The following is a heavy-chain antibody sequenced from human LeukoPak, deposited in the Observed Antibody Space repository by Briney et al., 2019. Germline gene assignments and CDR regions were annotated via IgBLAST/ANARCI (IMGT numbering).Heavy chain of an antibody. CDR3: AKGTVARFGEGDAFDI. J-gene: IGHJ3*02. V-gene: IGHV3-23*01. CDR1: GFTFSSYS. D-gene: IGHD3-16*01. CDR2: ISGSGVTT. Sequence: GGSLRLSCAASGFTFSSYSMNWVRQAPGKGLEWVSSISGSGVTTYYADSVKGRFTISRDNSKNTLYLQMNSLRAEDTAVYYCAKGTVARFGEGDAFDIWGQGTMVTVSS.